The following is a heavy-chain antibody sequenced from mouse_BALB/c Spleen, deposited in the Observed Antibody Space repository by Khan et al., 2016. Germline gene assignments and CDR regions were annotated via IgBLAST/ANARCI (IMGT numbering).Heavy chain of an antibody. CDR2: IDPANGNS. D-gene: IGHD2-2*01. J-gene: IGHJ4*01. V-gene: IGHV14-3*02. CDR3: GWSGYDLYYYVVDY. CDR1: GFNFTDTY. Sequence: EVQLQESGAELVKPGASVKVSCTASGFNFTDTYMHWVKQRPEQGLEWIGKIDPANGNSKYDPKFQGRATITADTSSTTAYLQLSTLTSEDTAVSYCGWSGYDLYYYVVDYWGQGTSVTVSS.